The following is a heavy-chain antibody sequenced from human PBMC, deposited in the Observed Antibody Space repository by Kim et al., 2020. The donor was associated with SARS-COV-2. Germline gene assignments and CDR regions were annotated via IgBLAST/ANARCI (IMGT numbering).Heavy chain of an antibody. CDR3: ARENVGYSSGWYGGDAFDI. CDR1: GFTFSSYS. CDR2: ISSSSSTI. D-gene: IGHD6-19*01. Sequence: GGSLRLSCAASGFTFSSYSMNWVRQAPGKGLEWVSYISSSSSTIYYADSVKGRFTISRDNAKNSLYLQMNSLRAEDTAVYYCARENVGYSSGWYGGDAFDIWGQGTMVTVSS. J-gene: IGHJ3*02. V-gene: IGHV3-48*04.